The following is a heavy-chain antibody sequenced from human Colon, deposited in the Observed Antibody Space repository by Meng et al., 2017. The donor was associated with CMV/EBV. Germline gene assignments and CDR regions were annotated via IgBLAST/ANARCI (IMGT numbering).Heavy chain of an antibody. CDR3: ARIHYDSWSGYYRDY. Sequence: GGSLRLSCAGSGFTFSGSSMNWVRQAPGKGLEWVSSISSTSTYIYYADLVKGRFTISRDNAKNSLYLQMNSPRAEDTAVYYCARIHYDSWSGYYRDYWGQGALVTVSS. D-gene: IGHD3-3*01. J-gene: IGHJ4*02. CDR2: ISSTSTYI. V-gene: IGHV3-21*06. CDR1: GFTFSGSS.